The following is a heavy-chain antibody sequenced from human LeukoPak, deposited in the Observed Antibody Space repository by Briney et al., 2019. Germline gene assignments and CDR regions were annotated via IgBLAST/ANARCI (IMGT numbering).Heavy chain of an antibody. V-gene: IGHV4-34*01. CDR2: INDRGRT. J-gene: IGHJ4*02. Sequence: SETLSLTCAVHGGFFSGYHWNWIRQSPGEGLEWIGEINDRGRTNYNPSLKGRVTISVDTSKKQFSLKLTSVTAADTAVYYCARDPTTVVTLPYYFDFWGQGTLVTVSS. CDR3: ARDPTTVVTLPYYFDF. CDR1: GGFFSGYH. D-gene: IGHD4-23*01.